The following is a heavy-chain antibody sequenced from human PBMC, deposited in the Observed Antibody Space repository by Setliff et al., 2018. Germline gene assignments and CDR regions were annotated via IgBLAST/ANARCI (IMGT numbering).Heavy chain of an antibody. CDR2: ISNDAYTI. CDR1: GFSFSDYY. Sequence: TGGSLRLSCAASGFSFSDYYMMWIRQAPGRGLEWVSYISNDAYTIHYADYMKGRLTISRDNSKNSVFLQMNSLRVEDTAVYYCAKDVSPPGTNGWHPDVLDIWGQGTMVTVSS. J-gene: IGHJ3*02. V-gene: IGHV3-11*01. CDR3: AKDVSPPGTNGWHPDVLDI. D-gene: IGHD6-19*01.